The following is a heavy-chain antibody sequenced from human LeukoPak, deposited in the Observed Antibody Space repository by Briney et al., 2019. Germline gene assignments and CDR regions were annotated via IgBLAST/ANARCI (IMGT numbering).Heavy chain of an antibody. CDR1: GFTFSSYA. CDR3: ATNSSSRGGFDY. J-gene: IGHJ4*02. Sequence: GGSLRLSCADSGFTFSSYAMSWVRQAPGKGLEWVSGISGSGGTTYYADSVKGRFTISRDNSKNTLYLQMNSLRAEYTAVYYCATNSSSRGGFDYWGQGTLVTVSS. CDR2: ISGSGGTT. D-gene: IGHD6-6*01. V-gene: IGHV3-23*01.